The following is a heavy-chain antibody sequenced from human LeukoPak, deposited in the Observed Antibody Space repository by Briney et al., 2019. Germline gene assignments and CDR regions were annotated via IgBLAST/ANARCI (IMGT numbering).Heavy chain of an antibody. Sequence: KPSXTXXLTCTXXGYSFSSGYXWGWIRRAPGKGLEWIGNIYPGGGTSYYNPSLKSRVTISVNKSKNQFSLKLSDVTAAETAVYYCARDPHCSSGSCLDAFDIWGQGTMVTVSS. V-gene: IGHV4-38-2*02. CDR2: IYPGGGT. J-gene: IGHJ3*02. D-gene: IGHD2-15*01. CDR1: GYSFSSGYX. CDR3: ARDPHCSSGSCLDAFDI.